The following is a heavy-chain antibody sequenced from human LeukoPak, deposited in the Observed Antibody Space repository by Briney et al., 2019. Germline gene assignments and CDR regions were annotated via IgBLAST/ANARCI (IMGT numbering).Heavy chain of an antibody. V-gene: IGHV3-9*01. CDR1: GFTFDDYA. D-gene: IGHD1-26*01. CDR3: AKDNLVDGSYDAFDI. CDR2: ISWNSGSI. Sequence: GGSLRLSCAASGFTFDDYAMHWVRQAPGKGLEWVSGISWNSGSIGYADSVKGRFTISRDNAKNSLYLQMNSLRAEDTALYYCAKDNLVDGSYDAFDIWGQGTMVTVSS. J-gene: IGHJ3*02.